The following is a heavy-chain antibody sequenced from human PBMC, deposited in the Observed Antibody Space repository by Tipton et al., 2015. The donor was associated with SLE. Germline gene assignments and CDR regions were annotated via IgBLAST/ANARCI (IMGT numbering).Heavy chain of an antibody. CDR1: GGSISSGGYY. D-gene: IGHD2-21*01. V-gene: IGHV4-31*03. Sequence: TLSLTCTVSGGSISSGGYYWSWIRQHPGKGLEWIGTIYYSGSTYYNPSLKSRVTISVDMSKNQFFLNLTSVTAADTAVYYCAGPIRQDGFDIWGQGTMVTVSS. J-gene: IGHJ3*02. CDR2: IYYSGST. CDR3: AGPIRQDGFDI.